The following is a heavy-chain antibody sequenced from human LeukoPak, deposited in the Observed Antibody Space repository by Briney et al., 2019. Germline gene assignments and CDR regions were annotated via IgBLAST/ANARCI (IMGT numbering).Heavy chain of an antibody. V-gene: IGHV1-18*01. CDR2: ISGDGSRT. CDR1: GYSLLKYG. Sequence: GASVKVSCKAAGYSLLKYGLSWVRQAPGQGLEWMGWISGDGSRTHYTEKFQGRVTMTADTSTSTHYLELRSLRADETAVYYCARDWFYPSGNSYSGVDVFDIWGPGTLVIVSS. J-gene: IGHJ3*02. D-gene: IGHD2/OR15-2a*01. CDR3: ARDWFYPSGNSYSGVDVFDI.